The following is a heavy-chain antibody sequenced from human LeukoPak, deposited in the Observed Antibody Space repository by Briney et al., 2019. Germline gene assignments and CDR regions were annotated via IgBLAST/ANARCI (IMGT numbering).Heavy chain of an antibody. CDR2: ISGSGGST. D-gene: IGHD3-10*01. CDR1: GFTVSSNY. J-gene: IGHJ5*02. CDR3: AKGHMVRGVIITARNRPNWFDP. Sequence: GGSLRLSCAASGFTVSSNYMSWVRQAPGKGLEWVSAISGSGGSTYYADSVKGRFTISRDNSKNTLYLQMNSLRAEDTAVYYCAKGHMVRGVIITARNRPNWFDPWGQGTLVTVSS. V-gene: IGHV3-23*01.